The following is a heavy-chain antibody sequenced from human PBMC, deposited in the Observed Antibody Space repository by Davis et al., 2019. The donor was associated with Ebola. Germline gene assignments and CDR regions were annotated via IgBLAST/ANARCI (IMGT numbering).Heavy chain of an antibody. CDR3: VRDMAGKFDY. D-gene: IGHD6-19*01. J-gene: IGHJ4*02. Sequence: PGGSLRLSCAASGFTFSSYAMHWVRQAPGKGLEWVAVISYDGSNKYYADSVKGRFTISRDNSKNTLYLQMNSLRAEDTAVYYCVRDMAGKFDYWGQGTLVTVSS. CDR2: ISYDGSNK. CDR1: GFTFSSYA. V-gene: IGHV3-30-3*01.